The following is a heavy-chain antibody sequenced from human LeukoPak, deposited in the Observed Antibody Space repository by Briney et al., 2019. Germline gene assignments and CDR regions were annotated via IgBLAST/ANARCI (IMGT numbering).Heavy chain of an antibody. CDR3: AREILAPGKTHDY. CDR1: GFTFSSYA. Sequence: GGSLRLSCAASGFTFSSYAMSWVRQAPGKGLEWVSDISGSGGSTYYADSVKGRFTISRDNSKNTLYLQMSSLRAEDTAVYFCAREILAPGKTHDYWGQGTLVTVSS. V-gene: IGHV3-23*01. J-gene: IGHJ4*02. CDR2: ISGSGGST.